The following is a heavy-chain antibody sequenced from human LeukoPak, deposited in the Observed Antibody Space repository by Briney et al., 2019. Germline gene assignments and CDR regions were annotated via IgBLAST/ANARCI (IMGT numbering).Heavy chain of an antibody. J-gene: IGHJ4*02. D-gene: IGHD3-10*01. CDR3: ARGEVTYYYGSGSYYFDY. CDR2: IYYSGST. V-gene: IGHV4-59*01. CDR1: GGSISSYY. Sequence: SETLSLTCTVSGGSISSYYWSWIRQPPGKGLEWIGYIYYSGSTNYNPSLKSRVTISVDTSKNQFSLKLSSVTAADTAVYYCARGEVTYYYGSGSYYFDYWGQGTLVTVSS.